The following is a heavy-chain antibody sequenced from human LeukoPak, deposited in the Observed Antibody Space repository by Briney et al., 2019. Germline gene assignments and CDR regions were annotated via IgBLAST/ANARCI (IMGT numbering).Heavy chain of an antibody. CDR2: ISSSGSTI. Sequence: GGSLRLSCAASGFTFSDYYMSWIRQAPGKGLEWVSYISSSGSTIYYADSVKGRFTISRDNAKNSLYLQMNSLRAEDTAAYYCARDHMTTVTTWDYWGQGTLVTVSS. D-gene: IGHD4-17*01. CDR1: GFTFSDYY. CDR3: ARDHMTTVTTWDY. V-gene: IGHV3-11*04. J-gene: IGHJ4*02.